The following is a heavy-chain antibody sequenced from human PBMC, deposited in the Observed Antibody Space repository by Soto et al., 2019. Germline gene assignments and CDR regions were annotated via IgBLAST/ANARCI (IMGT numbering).Heavy chain of an antibody. Sequence: QVQLVQSGAEVKKPGSSVKVSCKASGGTFSSYAISWVRQAPGQGLEWMGGIIPIFGTANYAQKFQGRVTITADEATSTAYMELSSLRSEDTAVYYCAGDLSGGCSGGSCTDFDYWGQGTLVTVSS. V-gene: IGHV1-69*01. CDR3: AGDLSGGCSGGSCTDFDY. J-gene: IGHJ4*02. CDR1: GGTFSSYA. D-gene: IGHD2-15*01. CDR2: IIPIFGTA.